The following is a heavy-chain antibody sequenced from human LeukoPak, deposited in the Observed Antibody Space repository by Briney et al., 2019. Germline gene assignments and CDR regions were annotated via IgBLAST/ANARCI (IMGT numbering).Heavy chain of an antibody. J-gene: IGHJ4*02. Sequence: ASVKVSCKASGYTFTGHFVHWVRQAPGQGLEWMGWINPNSGGALHAQNFQGRVTTTRDTSISTAYMELSRLRSDDTAVYYCARALRTDILTTDYWGQGTLVTLSS. CDR2: INPNSGGA. CDR3: ARALRTDILTTDY. D-gene: IGHD3-9*01. CDR1: GYTFTGHF. V-gene: IGHV1-2*02.